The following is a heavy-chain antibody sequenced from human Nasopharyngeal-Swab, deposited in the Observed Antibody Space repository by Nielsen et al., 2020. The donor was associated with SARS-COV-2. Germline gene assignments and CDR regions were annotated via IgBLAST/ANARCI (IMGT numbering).Heavy chain of an antibody. CDR3: ARGAWGRDGYNLFDY. CDR1: GCSISSYY. Sequence: GSLRLSCTVSGCSISSYYWSWIRQPPGKGLEWIGYIYYSGSTNYNPSLKSRVTISVDTSKNQFSLKLSSVTAADTAVYYCARGAWGRDGYNLFDYWGQGTLVTVSS. CDR2: IYYSGST. V-gene: IGHV4-59*01. J-gene: IGHJ4*02. D-gene: IGHD5-24*01.